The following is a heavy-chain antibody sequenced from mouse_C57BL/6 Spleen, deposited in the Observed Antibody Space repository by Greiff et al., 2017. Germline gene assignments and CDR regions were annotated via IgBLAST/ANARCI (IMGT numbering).Heavy chain of an antibody. D-gene: IGHD2-4*01. V-gene: IGHV1-82*01. CDR2: IYPGDRDT. CDR1: GYAFSSSW. Sequence: QVQLKESGPELVKPGASVKISCKASGYAFSSSWMNWVKQRPGKGLEWIGRIYPGDRDTNYNGKFKGKATLTADKSSSTAYMQLSSLTSEDSAVYFCARLGNYDYYYAMDYWGQGTSVTVSS. CDR3: ARLGNYDYYYAMDY. J-gene: IGHJ4*01.